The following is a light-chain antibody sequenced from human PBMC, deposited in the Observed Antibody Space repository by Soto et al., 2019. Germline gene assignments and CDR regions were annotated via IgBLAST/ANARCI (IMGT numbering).Light chain of an antibody. CDR1: QGISSW. CDR3: QQANSLPLT. Sequence: DIQMTQSPSSVSASVGHRVTITCGASQGISSWLAGYQQNPGKAPKLLIYDASSLQSGVPSRFSGSGSGTDFTLTISSLQPDDFATYYFQQANSLPLTFGGGTKVEIK. J-gene: IGKJ4*01. CDR2: DAS. V-gene: IGKV1D-12*01.